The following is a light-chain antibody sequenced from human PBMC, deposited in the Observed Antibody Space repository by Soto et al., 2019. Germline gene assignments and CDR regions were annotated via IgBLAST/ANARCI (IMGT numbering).Light chain of an antibody. V-gene: IGKV3-11*01. CDR3: QQRTNWPSST. CDR1: QSVRSY. J-gene: IGKJ5*01. CDR2: DAS. Sequence: EIVLTQSPATLSLSPGEKATNSCRASQSVRSYLAWYQQKPGQAPRLLIHDASSRATGIPARFSGSGSGTDFTLTISSLEPEDFAVYYCQQRTNWPSSTFGQGTRLEIK.